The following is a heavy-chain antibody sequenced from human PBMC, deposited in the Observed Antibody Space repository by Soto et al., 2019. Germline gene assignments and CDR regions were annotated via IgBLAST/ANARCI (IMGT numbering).Heavy chain of an antibody. CDR3: ARDSSGYLFDY. CDR1: GGSISSGDYY. D-gene: IGHD3-22*01. CDR2: IYYSGST. J-gene: IGHJ4*02. Sequence: SETLSLTCTVSGGSISSGDYYWSWIRQPPGKGLEWIGYIYYSGSTYYNPSLKSRVTISVDTSKNQFSLKLSSVTAADTAVYYCARDSSGYLFDYWGQGTLVTVSS. V-gene: IGHV4-30-4*01.